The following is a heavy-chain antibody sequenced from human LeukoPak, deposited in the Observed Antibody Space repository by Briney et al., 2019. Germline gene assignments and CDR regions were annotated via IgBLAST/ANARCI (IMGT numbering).Heavy chain of an antibody. CDR1: GFTFDDYA. V-gene: IGHV3-9*01. CDR2: ISWNSGSI. D-gene: IGHD3-22*01. CDR3: AKASLTMIVRGYFDY. Sequence: GGSLRLSCAASGFTFDDYAMHWVRQAPGKGLEWVSGISWNSGSIGYADSVKGRFTISRENAKNSLYLQMNSLRAEDTAVYYCAKASLTMIVRGYFDYWGQGTLVTVSS. J-gene: IGHJ4*02.